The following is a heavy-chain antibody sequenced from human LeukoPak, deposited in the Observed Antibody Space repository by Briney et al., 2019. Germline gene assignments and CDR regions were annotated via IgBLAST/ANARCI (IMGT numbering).Heavy chain of an antibody. CDR1: EFTFSSCA. D-gene: IGHD3-22*01. Sequence: GGSLRLSCAASEFTFSSCAMSWVRQAPGKGLEWGSTISGSGEYIYYGDSVERRVTISRDNSKNTLFLQMDRLRAEDTAIYYCAKGGYYYDSRFHDYWGQGTLVTVSS. CDR2: ISGSGEYI. CDR3: AKGGYYYDSRFHDY. V-gene: IGHV3-23*01. J-gene: IGHJ4*02.